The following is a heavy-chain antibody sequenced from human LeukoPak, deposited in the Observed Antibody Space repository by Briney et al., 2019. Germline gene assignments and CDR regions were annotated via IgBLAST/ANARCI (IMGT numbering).Heavy chain of an antibody. CDR1: GGTFSSYA. V-gene: IGHV1-69*05. J-gene: IGHJ5*02. CDR3: ARGGELLVEVNWFGP. Sequence: GSSVKVSCKASGGTFSSYAISWVRQAPGQGLEWMGGIIPIFGTANYAQKFQGRVTMTRDTSTSTVYMELSSLRSEDTAVYYCARGGELLVEVNWFGPWGQGTLVTVSS. CDR2: IIPIFGTA. D-gene: IGHD1-26*01.